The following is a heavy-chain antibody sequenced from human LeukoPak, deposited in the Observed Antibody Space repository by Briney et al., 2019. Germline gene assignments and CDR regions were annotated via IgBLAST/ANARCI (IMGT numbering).Heavy chain of an antibody. V-gene: IGHV3-48*01. D-gene: IGHD3-22*01. CDR1: GFTFSSYS. CDR2: ISSSSSTI. J-gene: IGHJ4*02. Sequence: GGSLRLSCAASGFTFSSYSMNWVRQAPGKGLEWVSYISSSSSTIYYADSVKGRFTISRDNAKNSLYLQMNSLRAEDTAVYYCARDYYDSSGYSNYWGQGTLVTVSS. CDR3: ARDYYDSSGYSNY.